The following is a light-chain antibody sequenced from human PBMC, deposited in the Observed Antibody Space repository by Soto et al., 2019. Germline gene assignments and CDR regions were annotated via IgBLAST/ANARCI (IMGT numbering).Light chain of an antibody. Sequence: QSVLTHPASVSWSPGHSITISFTGTISYVFRYNYVSWYQQHPGKAQKLMIYEVSNRPSGVSDRFSGSKSGKTASLTISGLQAEDEADYYCSSYTSSTTYVFGTGTKVPVL. CDR1: ISYVFRYNY. CDR2: EVS. CDR3: SSYTSSTTYV. V-gene: IGLV2-14*01. J-gene: IGLJ1*01.